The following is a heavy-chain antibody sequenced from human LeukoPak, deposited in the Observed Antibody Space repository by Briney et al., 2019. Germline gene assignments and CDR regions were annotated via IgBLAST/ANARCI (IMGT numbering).Heavy chain of an antibody. CDR3: ARGVSGNGALWFGESLSGSYFDY. J-gene: IGHJ4*02. V-gene: IGHV3-30-3*01. CDR1: GFTFSSYA. D-gene: IGHD3-10*01. CDR2: ISYDGSNK. Sequence: PGGSLRLSCAACGFTFSSYAMHWVRQAPGKGLEWVAVISYDGSNKYYADSVKGRFTISRDNSKNTLYLQMNSLRAEDTAVYYCARGVSGNGALWFGESLSGSYFDYWGQGTLVTVSS.